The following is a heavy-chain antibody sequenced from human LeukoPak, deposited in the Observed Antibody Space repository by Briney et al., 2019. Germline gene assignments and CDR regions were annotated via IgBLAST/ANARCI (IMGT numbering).Heavy chain of an antibody. V-gene: IGHV3-30*18. Sequence: PGRSLRLSCAASGFTFSSHGMHWVRQAPGKGLEWVAVISYGGSNKYYADSVKGRFTISRDNSKNTLYLQMNSLRAEDTAVYYCAKGIAVAGTNLDYWGQGTLVTVSS. CDR3: AKGIAVAGTNLDY. D-gene: IGHD6-19*01. CDR1: GFTFSSHG. J-gene: IGHJ4*02. CDR2: ISYGGSNK.